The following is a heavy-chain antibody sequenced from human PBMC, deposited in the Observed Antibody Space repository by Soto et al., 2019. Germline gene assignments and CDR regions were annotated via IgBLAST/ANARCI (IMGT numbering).Heavy chain of an antibody. CDR2: IDPSDSYT. CDR3: ESLLLTTVSRMDV. Sequence: PGESLKISCKGSGYRFTSYWISWVRQMPGKGLEWMGRIDPSDSYTKYSPSFQGHVTISADKSISTAYLQWSSLKASDTAMYYCESLLLTTVSRMDVWGQRSTVAVSS. J-gene: IGHJ6*02. CDR1: GYRFTSYW. V-gene: IGHV5-10-1*01. D-gene: IGHD4-17*01.